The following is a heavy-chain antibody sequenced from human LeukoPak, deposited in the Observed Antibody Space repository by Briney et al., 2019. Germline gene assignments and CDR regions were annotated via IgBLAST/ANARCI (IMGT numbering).Heavy chain of an antibody. V-gene: IGHV3-23*01. D-gene: IGHD5-24*01. CDR1: GFDFSTYA. Sequence: GGSLRLSCAASGFDFSTYAMSWVRQAPGKGLEWVSGVGGGDTHYADSVKGRFTISRDNSKSTVELQMNSLRAEDTAVYYCAKGTPRDGYNSGYFDYWGQGTLVTVSS. J-gene: IGHJ4*02. CDR2: VGGGDT. CDR3: AKGTPRDGYNSGYFDY.